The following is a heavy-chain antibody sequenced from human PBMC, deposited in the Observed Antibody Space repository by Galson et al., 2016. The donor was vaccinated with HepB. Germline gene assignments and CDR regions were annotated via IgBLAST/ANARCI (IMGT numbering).Heavy chain of an antibody. CDR1: GFRFIDFA. CDR2: VTGSGVST. J-gene: IGHJ4*02. CDR3: VKDEPPAIS. Sequence: SLRLSCAVSGFRFIDFAMNWVRQAPGQGLEWVSGVTGSGVSTFYADPVKGRFTISRDNAKNTLYLQMDSLRADDTAFYYCVKDEPPAISWGRGTLVTVSS. V-gene: IGHV3-23*01.